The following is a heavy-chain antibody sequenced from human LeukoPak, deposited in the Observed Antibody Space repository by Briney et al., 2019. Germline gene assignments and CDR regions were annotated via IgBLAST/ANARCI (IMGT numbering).Heavy chain of an antibody. J-gene: IGHJ6*02. CDR1: GFTFSNYW. V-gene: IGHV3-74*01. CDR2: IKSDGSST. Sequence: PGGSLRLSCAASGFTFSNYWMHWVRQAPGKGLVWVSRIKSDGSSTSYADSAKGRFTISRDNAKNTLYLQLNSLRAEDTAVYYCGRYYVMDVWGQGTSVTVSS. CDR3: GRYYVMDV.